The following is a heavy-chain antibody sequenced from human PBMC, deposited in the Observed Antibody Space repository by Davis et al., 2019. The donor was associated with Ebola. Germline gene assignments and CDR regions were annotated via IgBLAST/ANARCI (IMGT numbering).Heavy chain of an antibody. CDR2: ISWDGGST. V-gene: IGHV3-43*01. Sequence: PGGSLRLSCAASGFTFADYTMHWVRQAPGKVLEWVSLISWDGGSTYYADSVKGRFTISRDTSKNSLYLQMNSLRTEDTALYYCAKDIFGRDGYNLGPDYWGQGTLVTVSS. D-gene: IGHD5-24*01. CDR1: GFTFADYT. CDR3: AKDIFGRDGYNLGPDY. J-gene: IGHJ4*02.